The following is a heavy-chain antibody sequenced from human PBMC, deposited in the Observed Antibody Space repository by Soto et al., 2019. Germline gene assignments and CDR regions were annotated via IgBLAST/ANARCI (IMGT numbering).Heavy chain of an antibody. V-gene: IGHV3-33*01. Sequence: GGSLRLSCAASGFTFSNYGMHWVRQAPGKGLEWVAVIWYDGSNKYYADSVKGRFTISRDNSEKTVSLQMNSLRPEDTAVYYCAREIGYGNAFDIWGQGTLVTVSS. CDR1: GFTFSNYG. D-gene: IGHD4-17*01. J-gene: IGHJ3*02. CDR2: IWYDGSNK. CDR3: AREIGYGNAFDI.